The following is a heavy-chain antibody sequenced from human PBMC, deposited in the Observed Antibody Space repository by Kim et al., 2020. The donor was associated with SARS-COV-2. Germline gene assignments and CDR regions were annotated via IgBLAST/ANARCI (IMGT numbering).Heavy chain of an antibody. Sequence: GGSLRLSCAASGFTFSSYAMSWVRQAPGKGLEWVSGISSSGFSTYYADSVKGRFTISRDNSKNTLYLQMNSLRAEDTAVYFCAKGTASYSYGSGSYGGYYWGQGTLVTVSS. J-gene: IGHJ4*02. CDR1: GFTFSSYA. CDR3: AKGTASYSYGSGSYGGYY. CDR2: ISSSGFST. D-gene: IGHD3-10*01. V-gene: IGHV3-23*01.